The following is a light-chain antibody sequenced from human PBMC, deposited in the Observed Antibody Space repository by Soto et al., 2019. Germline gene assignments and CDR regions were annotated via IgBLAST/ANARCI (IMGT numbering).Light chain of an antibody. CDR2: DVS. CDR3: SSYTSSSTLVV. CDR1: SSDVGDYNY. J-gene: IGLJ2*01. Sequence: QSALTQPASVSGSPGQSITISCTETSSDVGDYNYVSWYQQDPGKAPKLMIYDVSNRPSGVSNRFSGSKSGNTASLTISGLQAEDEADYYCSSYTSSSTLVVFGGGTKLTVL. V-gene: IGLV2-14*01.